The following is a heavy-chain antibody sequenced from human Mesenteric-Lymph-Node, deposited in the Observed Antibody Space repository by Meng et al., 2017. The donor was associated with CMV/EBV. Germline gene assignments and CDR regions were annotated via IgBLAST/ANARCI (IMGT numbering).Heavy chain of an antibody. D-gene: IGHD3-3*01. V-gene: IGHV1-8*03. CDR3: ARGLRTLRFLEWLLGY. J-gene: IGHJ4*02. CDR1: GYTFTSYG. Sequence: ASVKVSCKASGYTFTSYGISWVRQATGQGLEWMGWMNPNSGNTGYAQKFQGRVTITRNTSISTAYMELSSLRSEDTAVYYCARGLRTLRFLEWLLGYWGQGTLVTVSS. CDR2: MNPNSGNT.